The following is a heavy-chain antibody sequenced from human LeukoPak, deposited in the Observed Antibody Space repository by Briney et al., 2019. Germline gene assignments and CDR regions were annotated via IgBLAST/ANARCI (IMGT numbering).Heavy chain of an antibody. J-gene: IGHJ4*02. CDR2: IIPILGIA. CDR3: ARAGGSYQPFDY. D-gene: IGHD1-26*01. CDR1: GGTFSSYT. V-gene: IGHV1-69*02. Sequence: SVKVSCKASGGTFSSYTISWVRQAPGQGLEWMGRIIPILGIANYAQKFQGRVTITADKSTSTAYTELSSLRSEDTAVYYCARAGGSYQPFDYWGQGTLVTVSS.